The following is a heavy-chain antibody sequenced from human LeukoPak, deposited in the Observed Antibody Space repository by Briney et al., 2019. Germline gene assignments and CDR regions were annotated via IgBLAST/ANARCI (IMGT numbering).Heavy chain of an antibody. CDR1: GVSISSYY. D-gene: IGHD5-12*01. V-gene: IGHV4-59*01. CDR3: ARYSGYDNWFDP. J-gene: IGHJ5*02. Sequence: PSETLSLTCTVSGVSISSYYWSWIRQPPGKGLEWIGYIYYSGSTDYNPSLKSRVTISVDTSKNQFSLKLSSVTAADTAVYYCARYSGYDNWFDPWGQGTLVTVSS. CDR2: IYYSGST.